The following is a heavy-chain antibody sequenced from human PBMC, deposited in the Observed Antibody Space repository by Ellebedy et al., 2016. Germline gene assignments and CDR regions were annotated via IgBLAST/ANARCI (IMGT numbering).Heavy chain of an antibody. CDR3: YYGHYSGS. CDR2: ISGGGDIT. CDR1: GFAFRNFF. V-gene: IGHV3-23*01. J-gene: IGHJ4*02. Sequence: GESLKISXVASGFAFRNFFMTWVRQAPGGGLEWVSTISGGGDITVSADSMKGRFTISRDNSRNTLYLQMNSLRAEDTAVYYCYYGHYSGSWGQGTLVTVSS. D-gene: IGHD4-17*01.